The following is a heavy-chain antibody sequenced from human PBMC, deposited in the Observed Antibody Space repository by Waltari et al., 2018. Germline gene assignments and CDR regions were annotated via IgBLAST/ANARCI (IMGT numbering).Heavy chain of an antibody. Sequence: QVQLVQSGSELKKPGAAVRVSCKASGYPFISYVMNWMRQAPGQGLEWMGWINTNTGNPTYAQGFTGRFVFSLDTSVSTAYLQISSLKAEDTAVYYCASPSDTAMGLGGMDVWGQGTTVTVSS. CDR3: ASPSDTAMGLGGMDV. CDR1: GYPFISYV. J-gene: IGHJ6*02. V-gene: IGHV7-4-1*02. D-gene: IGHD5-18*01. CDR2: INTNTGNP.